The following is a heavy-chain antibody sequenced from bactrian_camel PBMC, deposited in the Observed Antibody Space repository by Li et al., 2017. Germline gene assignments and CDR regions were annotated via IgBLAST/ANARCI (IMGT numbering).Heavy chain of an antibody. D-gene: IGHD7*01. CDR1: GYTYSSFC. V-gene: IGHV3S9*01. J-gene: IGHJ4*01. CDR3: AARTDLCGRTLQEKHYPF. CDR2: FDYARKP. Sequence: HVQLVESGGGSVQPGGSLRLSCAVSGYTYSSFCMGWFRQAPGKEREGVAGFDYARKPFYAGFAKGRFSVSVDDVTNTLYMQMNSLESGDTAMYICAARTDLCGRTLQEKHYPFWGQGTQVTVS.